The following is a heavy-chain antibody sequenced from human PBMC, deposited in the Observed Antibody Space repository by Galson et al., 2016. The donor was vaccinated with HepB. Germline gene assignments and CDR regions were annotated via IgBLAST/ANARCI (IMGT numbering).Heavy chain of an antibody. CDR2: ISSGGHTM. CDR1: GXSFSSHS. Sequence: RLSCAASGXSFSSHSMNWVRQGPGKALEWXSYISSGGHTMYYADSVKGRFTISRDNAKNSLYLQMNSRRDDETAVYYCARESVSGTWWFDSWGQGTLVTVSS. D-gene: IGHD6-19*01. V-gene: IGHV3-48*02. CDR3: ARESVSGTWWFDS. J-gene: IGHJ5*01.